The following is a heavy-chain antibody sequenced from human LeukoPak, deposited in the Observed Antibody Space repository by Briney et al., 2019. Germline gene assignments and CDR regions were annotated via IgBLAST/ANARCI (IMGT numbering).Heavy chain of an antibody. CDR1: GGTFSSYA. CDR2: IIPIFGTA. Sequence: SVKVSCKASGGTFSSYAISWVRQAPGQGLEWMGGIIPIFGTANYAQKFQGRVTITADESTSTAYMELSSLRAEDTAVYYCARDLGYCTNGVCHTRFDYWGQGTLVAVSS. J-gene: IGHJ4*02. V-gene: IGHV1-69*01. CDR3: ARDLGYCTNGVCHTRFDY. D-gene: IGHD2-8*01.